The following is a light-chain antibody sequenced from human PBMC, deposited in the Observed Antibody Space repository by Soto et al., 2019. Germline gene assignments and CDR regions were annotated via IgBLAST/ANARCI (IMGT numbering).Light chain of an antibody. J-gene: IGLJ1*01. Sequence: SALTQPASVSGSPWPSITLSCTGNSSVVGSYNLVSWYQQHPGKGPKLMIYEVSKRPSGVSNRFSGSKSGITASLTISGLQAEDEADYYCCSYAGSDTYVFGTGAKVTVL. CDR1: SSVVGSYNL. CDR3: CSYAGSDTYV. V-gene: IGLV2-23*02. CDR2: EVS.